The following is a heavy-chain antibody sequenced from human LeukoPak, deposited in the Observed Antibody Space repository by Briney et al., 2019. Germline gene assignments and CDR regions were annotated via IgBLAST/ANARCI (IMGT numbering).Heavy chain of an antibody. V-gene: IGHV5-51*01. D-gene: IGHD6-6*01. CDR2: IYPGDSDT. CDR3: ARLVAPRPVDY. Sequence: GESLKISCKGSGYSFTNYWIGWVRQMPGKGLEWMGIIYPGDSDTKYSPSFQGQVTISADKSISTAYLQWNSLKASDTAMYYCARLVAPRPVDYWGQGTLVTVSS. CDR1: GYSFTNYW. J-gene: IGHJ4*02.